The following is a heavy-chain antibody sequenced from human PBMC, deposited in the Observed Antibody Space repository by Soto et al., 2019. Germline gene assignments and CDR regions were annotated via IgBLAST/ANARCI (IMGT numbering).Heavy chain of an antibody. CDR2: ISYDGSKK. Sequence: QVQLVESGGGVVQPGRSLRLSCAASGFTFDNYGLHWVRQAPGQGLEWLAVISYDGSKKFYADSVTGRFTISRDNSKNTLYLLMNTLRVDDTAVYYCAKDLDVVVVVTATRGLDVWGQGTTVTVSS. CDR3: AKDLDVVVVVTATRGLDV. D-gene: IGHD2-15*01. V-gene: IGHV3-30*18. CDR1: GFTFDNYG. J-gene: IGHJ6*02.